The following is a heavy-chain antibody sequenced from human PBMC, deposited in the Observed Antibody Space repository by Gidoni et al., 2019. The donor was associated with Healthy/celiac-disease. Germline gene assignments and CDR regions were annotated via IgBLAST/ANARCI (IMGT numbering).Heavy chain of an antibody. J-gene: IGHJ5*02. CDR1: GGTFSSYA. Sequence: QVQLVQSGAEVKKPGSSVKVSCKASGGTFSSYAISWVRQAPGQGLEWMGGIIPIFGTANYAQKFQGRVTMTADESTSTAYMERSSLRSEDTAVYYCLAWELPGGYNWFDTWGQGTLVTVSS. V-gene: IGHV1-69*01. CDR3: LAWELPGGYNWFDT. CDR2: IIPIFGTA. D-gene: IGHD1-26*01.